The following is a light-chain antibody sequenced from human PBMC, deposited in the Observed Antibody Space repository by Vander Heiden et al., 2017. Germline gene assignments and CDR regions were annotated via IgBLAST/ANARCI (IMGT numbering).Light chain of an antibody. V-gene: IGLV2-23*02. J-gene: IGLJ1*01. Sequence: QSALTQPASVSGSPGQSITIYCTGTSRDVGSYNLVSWYQQQPGKAPKLMIDEVNKRTSGVSNRFSGSKSGNTASLTIAGLQAEDEADYYCCSYAGSSTFFVFGTGTKVTVL. CDR2: EVN. CDR3: CSYAGSSTFFV. CDR1: SRDVGSYNL.